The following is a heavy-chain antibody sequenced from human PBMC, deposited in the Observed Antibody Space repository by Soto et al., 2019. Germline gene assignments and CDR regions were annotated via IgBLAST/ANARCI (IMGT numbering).Heavy chain of an antibody. Sequence: QVQLVQSGAEVKKPGASVRVSCKASGYTFTSYDINWVRQAAGQGLEWMGWMNPISGNTGYAEKFQGRVTMTRDTSISTAYMELSSLRTEDPGVYYCARGVYGGGRVSDYWGQGTRVTVSS. CDR2: MNPISGNT. CDR1: GYTFTSYD. D-gene: IGHD4-17*01. V-gene: IGHV1-8*01. CDR3: ARGVYGGGRVSDY. J-gene: IGHJ4*02.